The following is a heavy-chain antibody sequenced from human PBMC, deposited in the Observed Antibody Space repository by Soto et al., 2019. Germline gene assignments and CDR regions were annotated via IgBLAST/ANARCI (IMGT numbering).Heavy chain of an antibody. D-gene: IGHD3-22*01. CDR1: GFTFSSYG. CDR3: AKGDYDSSGYYKHFDY. J-gene: IGHJ4*02. CDR2: ISYDGSNK. Sequence: GGSLRLSXAASGFTFSSYGMHWVRQAPGKGLEWVAVISYDGSNKYYADSVKGRFTISRDNSKNTLYLQMNSLRAEDTAVYYCAKGDYDSSGYYKHFDYWGQGTLVTVSS. V-gene: IGHV3-30*18.